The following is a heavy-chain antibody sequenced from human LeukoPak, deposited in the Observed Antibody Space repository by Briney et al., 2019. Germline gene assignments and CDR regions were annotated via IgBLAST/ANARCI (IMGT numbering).Heavy chain of an antibody. V-gene: IGHV4-39*01. CDR1: GGSISSSSYY. CDR3: ASFRITIFGVVMPFDY. Sequence: PSETLSLTCTVSGGSISSSSYYWGWIRQPPGKGLEWIGSIYYSGSTYYNPSLKSRVTISVDTSKNQFSLKLSSVTAADTAVYYCASFRITIFGVVMPFDYWGQGTLVTVSS. J-gene: IGHJ4*02. CDR2: IYYSGST. D-gene: IGHD3-3*01.